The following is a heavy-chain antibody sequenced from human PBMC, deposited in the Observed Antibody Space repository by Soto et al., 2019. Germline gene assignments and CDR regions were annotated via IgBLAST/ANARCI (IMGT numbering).Heavy chain of an antibody. V-gene: IGHV1-69*01. CDR2: IIPIFGTA. Sequence: QVQLVQSGAEVKKPGSSVKVSCKASGGTFSSYAISWVRQAPGQGLEWMGGIIPIFGTANYAQKFQGRVTITADESTSTAYMERSSLRSDDTAVYYCARVMRAYGVVGATPYAFDIWGQGTMVTVSS. CDR1: GGTFSSYA. D-gene: IGHD2-15*01. J-gene: IGHJ3*02. CDR3: ARVMRAYGVVGATPYAFDI.